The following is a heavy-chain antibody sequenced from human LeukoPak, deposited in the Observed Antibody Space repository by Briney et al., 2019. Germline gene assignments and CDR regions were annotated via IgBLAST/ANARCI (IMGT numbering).Heavy chain of an antibody. CDR1: GFTFSGFG. J-gene: IGHJ4*02. CDR2: IWYDGSNK. V-gene: IGHV3-33*01. Sequence: GKSLRLSCAASGFTFSGFGMHWVRQAPGKGLEWVAVIWYDGSNKYYVDSVKGRFTISRDNPKNTLYVQMNSLRAEDTAVYYCARGRGADYGGNSGYFDYWGQGTLVTVSS. D-gene: IGHD4-23*01. CDR3: ARGRGADYGGNSGYFDY.